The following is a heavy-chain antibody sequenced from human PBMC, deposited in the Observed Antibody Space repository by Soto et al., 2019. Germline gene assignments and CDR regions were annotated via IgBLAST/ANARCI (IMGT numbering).Heavy chain of an antibody. CDR1: GFTFSSYA. D-gene: IGHD3-22*01. CDR2: ISGSGGNT. Sequence: GGSLRLSSAASGFTFSSYAMNWVRQAPGKGLEWVSGISGSGGNTYYADSVKGRFTISRDNSKNTLYLQMNSQRAEDTAVYYCAKDESLYYYDTSGRNAFDIWGPGTMVTVSS. CDR3: AKDESLYYYDTSGRNAFDI. J-gene: IGHJ3*02. V-gene: IGHV3-23*01.